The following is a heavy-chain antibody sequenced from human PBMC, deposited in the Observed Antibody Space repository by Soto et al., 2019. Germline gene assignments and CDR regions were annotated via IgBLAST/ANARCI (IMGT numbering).Heavy chain of an antibody. J-gene: IGHJ5*02. V-gene: IGHV3-23*01. D-gene: IGHD3-3*01. CDR2: ITHTRGAT. CDR1: VFNFGNFG. CDR3: ARNPRSAIFGVRNIVENWFDP. Sequence: PRGSLSLSCASSVFNFGNFGMSWVGHAPGSGLQLVSSITHTRGATYYADSVKGRFSVSIDNAKNLMYLQMTGLGVEDTAVYFCARNPRSAIFGVRNIVENWFDPWGQGSMVTVSS.